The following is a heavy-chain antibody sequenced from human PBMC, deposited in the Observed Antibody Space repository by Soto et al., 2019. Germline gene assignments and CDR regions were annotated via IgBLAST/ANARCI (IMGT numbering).Heavy chain of an antibody. V-gene: IGHV1-18*01. CDR2: ISGYNGNT. J-gene: IGHJ6*02. D-gene: IGHD5-18*01. Sequence: QVQLVQSGAEVMTPGASVKVSCKASGYTFSNFGLSWVRQAPGQGLEWMGWISGYNGNTNSAERFQGRVTMTTDTSTSKAYKEVRSLTSADTAVYYCARDKGYGFGWSSSSGMAVWGQGTTVTVSS. CDR3: ARDKGYGFGWSSSSGMAV. CDR1: GYTFSNFG.